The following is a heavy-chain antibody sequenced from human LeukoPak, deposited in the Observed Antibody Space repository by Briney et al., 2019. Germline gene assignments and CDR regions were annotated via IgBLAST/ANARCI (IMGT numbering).Heavy chain of an antibody. J-gene: IGHJ4*02. CDR2: IRFDGGNK. Sequence: GGSLRLSCASSAFTFSNYGIHWVRQAPGKGLEWLAFIRFDGGNKYYADSVKGRFTISRDNSKNTLYLHMNSLRAEDTAVYYCGQDETSITSPRYFDYWGQGTLVTVSS. CDR1: AFTFSNYG. CDR3: GQDETSITSPRYFDY. V-gene: IGHV3-30*02.